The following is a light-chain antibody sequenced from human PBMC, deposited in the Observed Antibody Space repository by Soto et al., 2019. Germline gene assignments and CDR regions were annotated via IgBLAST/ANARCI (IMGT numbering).Light chain of an antibody. CDR1: QSISSY. CDR3: QQSCNPYT. CDR2: DAS. V-gene: IGKV3-11*01. Sequence: EIVLTQSPATLSLSPGERATLSCRASQSISSYLAWFQQKPGQAPRLLIYDASSRATGIPARFSGSGSGTDFTLTISSVESEDSAAYYCQQSCNPYTFGQGTKLEIK. J-gene: IGKJ2*01.